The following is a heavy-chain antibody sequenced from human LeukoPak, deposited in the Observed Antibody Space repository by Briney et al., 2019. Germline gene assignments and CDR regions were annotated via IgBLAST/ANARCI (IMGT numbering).Heavy chain of an antibody. CDR3: AREGRGYSGYVSY. D-gene: IGHD5-12*01. J-gene: IGHJ4*02. CDR1: GGTFSSYA. CDR2: IIPIFGTA. Sequence: GASVKVSCKASGGTFSSYAISWVRQAPGQGLEWMGGIIPIFGTANYAQKFQGRDTITADESTSTAYMELSSLRSEDTAVYYCAREGRGYSGYVSYWGQGTLVTVSS. V-gene: IGHV1-69*13.